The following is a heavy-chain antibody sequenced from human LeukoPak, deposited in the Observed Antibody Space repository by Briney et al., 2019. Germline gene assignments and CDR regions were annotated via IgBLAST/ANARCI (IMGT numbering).Heavy chain of an antibody. V-gene: IGHV3-23*01. Sequence: PGGSLRLSCAASGFTFSSNAMSWVRQAPGKGLECVSAISGSGGSTYYADSVKGRFTLSRDNSKSTLYLQMNSLRAEDTAVYYCAKLFYTASVYYYYGMDVWGQGTTVTVSS. CDR3: AKLFYTASVYYYYGMDV. CDR1: GFTFSSNA. D-gene: IGHD3-16*01. J-gene: IGHJ6*02. CDR2: ISGSGGST.